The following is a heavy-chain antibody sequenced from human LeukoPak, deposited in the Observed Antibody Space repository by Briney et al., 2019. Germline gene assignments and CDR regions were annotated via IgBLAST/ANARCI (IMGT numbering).Heavy chain of an antibody. CDR3: AKGGGSHYDFWSGGFDY. D-gene: IGHD3-3*01. V-gene: IGHV3-30*18. Sequence: GALRLSCAASGFTFSSYGMHWVRQAPGKGLEWVAVISYDGSNKYYADSVKGRFTISRDNSKNTLYLQMNSLRAEDTAVYYCAKGGGSHYDFWSGGFDYWGQGTLVTVSS. CDR2: ISYDGSNK. J-gene: IGHJ4*02. CDR1: GFTFSSYG.